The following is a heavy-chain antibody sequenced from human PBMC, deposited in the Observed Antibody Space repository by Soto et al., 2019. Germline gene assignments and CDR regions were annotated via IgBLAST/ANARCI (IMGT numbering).Heavy chain of an antibody. CDR1: GFTFSSYA. CDR2: ISGSGGST. V-gene: IGHV3-23*01. D-gene: IGHD3-3*01. CDR3: AKDAIFGVVTYYFDY. J-gene: IGHJ4*02. Sequence: PGGSLRLSCAASGFTFSSYAMSWVRQAPGKGLEWVSAISGSGGSTYYADSVKGRFTISRDNSKNTLYLQMNSLRAEDTAVYYCAKDAIFGVVTYYFDYWGQGTLVTVPS.